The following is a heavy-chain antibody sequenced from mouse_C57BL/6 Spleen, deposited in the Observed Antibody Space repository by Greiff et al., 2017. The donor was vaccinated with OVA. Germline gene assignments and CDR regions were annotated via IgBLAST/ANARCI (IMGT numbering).Heavy chain of an antibody. V-gene: IGHV1-55*01. CDR2: IYPGSGST. D-gene: IGHD2-1*01. Sequence: QVQLQQPGAELVKPGASVKMSCKASGYTFTSYWITWVKQRPGQGLEWIGDIYPGSGSTNYNEKFKSKATLTVDTSPSTAYMQLSSLTSEDSAVYYCARGGNLATWFAYWGQGTLVTVSA. J-gene: IGHJ3*01. CDR3: ARGGNLATWFAY. CDR1: GYTFTSYW.